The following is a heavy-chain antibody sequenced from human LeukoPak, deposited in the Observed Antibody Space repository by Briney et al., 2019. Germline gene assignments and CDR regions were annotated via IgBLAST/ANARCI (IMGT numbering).Heavy chain of an antibody. J-gene: IGHJ6*04. CDR3: ARGRAEMDV. CDR2: TRNKANSYTT. V-gene: IGHV3-72*01. Sequence: GGSLRLSCAASGFTFSDHYMDWVRQAPGKGLEWVGRTRNKANSYTTEYAASVKGRFTISRDDSKNSLYLQMNSLRAEDTAVYYCARGRAEMDVWGKGTTVTVSS. CDR1: GFTFSDHY.